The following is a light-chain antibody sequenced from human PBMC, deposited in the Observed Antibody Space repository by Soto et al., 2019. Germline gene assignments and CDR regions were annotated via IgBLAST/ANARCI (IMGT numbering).Light chain of an antibody. CDR3: QQYGSSPPRT. J-gene: IGKJ1*01. CDR1: QSVSSY. V-gene: IGKV3-20*01. Sequence: PGERATLSCRASQSVSSYLAWYQQKPGQAPRLLIYDASNRATGIPARFSGSGSGTDFTLTITRLEPEDFALYYCQQYGSSPPRTFGQGTKVDIK. CDR2: DAS.